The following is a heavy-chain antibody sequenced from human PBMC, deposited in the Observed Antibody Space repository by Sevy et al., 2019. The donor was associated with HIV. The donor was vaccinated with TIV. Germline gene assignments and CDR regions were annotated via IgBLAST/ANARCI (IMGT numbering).Heavy chain of an antibody. CDR2: MSAGGTSI. J-gene: IGHJ6*03. CDR3: AKASGVLSDPERKRWRKNYYFHYYMDV. CDR1: GFTFNNYA. V-gene: IGHV3-23*01. D-gene: IGHD4-17*01. Sequence: GGSLRLSCAASGFTFNNYAMTWVRQAPGKGLEWVSSMSAGGTSIYHADSVKGQFTISRDNSKNTLFLQMDTMRADDTAIYYCAKASGVLSDPERKRWRKNYYFHYYMDVWGKGTTVTVSS.